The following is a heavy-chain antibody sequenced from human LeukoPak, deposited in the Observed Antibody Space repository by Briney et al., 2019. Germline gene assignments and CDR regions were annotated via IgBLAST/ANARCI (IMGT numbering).Heavy chain of an antibody. CDR2: IRYDGRNK. CDR1: GFTFSNYG. V-gene: IGHV3-30*02. CDR3: ARDPYSGGYGDYYYYYMDL. Sequence: GGSLRLSCAASGFTFSNYGMHWVRQAPGKGLEWVGFIRYDGRNKYYADFVKGRFTISRDNAKNSLYLQMNSLRAEDTAVYYCARDPYSGGYGDYYYYYMDLWGQGTTVTISS. J-gene: IGHJ6*03. D-gene: IGHD1-26*01.